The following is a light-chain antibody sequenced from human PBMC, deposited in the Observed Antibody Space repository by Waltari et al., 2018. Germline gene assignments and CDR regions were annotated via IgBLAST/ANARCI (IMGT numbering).Light chain of an antibody. J-gene: IGLJ3*02. CDR2: RNN. CDR3: APWDDSLSGPGV. V-gene: IGLV1-47*01. Sequence: QSVLTQPPSASGTPGQRVTISCSGSSSNIGSNFVYWYQQLPGTAPKLLIYRNNQRPSVVPDRFSGSKSGTSASLAISGLRSEDEADYYCAPWDDSLSGPGVFGGGTKLTVL. CDR1: SSNIGSNF.